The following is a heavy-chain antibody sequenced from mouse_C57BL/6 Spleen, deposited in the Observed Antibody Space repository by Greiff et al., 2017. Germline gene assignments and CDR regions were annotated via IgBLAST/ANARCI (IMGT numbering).Heavy chain of an antibody. CDR2: INPNNGGT. J-gene: IGHJ2*01. CDR3: ARGATTVASDY. V-gene: IGHV1-22*01. D-gene: IGHD1-1*01. Sequence: VQLQQSGPELVKPGASVKMSCKASGYTFTDYNMHWVKQSHGKSLEWIGYINPNNGGTSYNQKFKGKATLTVNKSASTAYMELRSLTSEDSAVYYCARGATTVASDYWGQGTTLTVSS. CDR1: GYTFTDYN.